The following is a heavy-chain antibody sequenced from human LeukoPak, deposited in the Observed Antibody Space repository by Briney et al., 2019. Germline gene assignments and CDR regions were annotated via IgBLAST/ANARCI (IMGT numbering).Heavy chain of an antibody. J-gene: IGHJ4*02. CDR3: ARGYSGYDCPVDY. D-gene: IGHD5-12*01. Sequence: GGSLRLSCAASGFTFSSYSMNWVRQAPGKGLEWVSSISSSSSYIYYADSVKGRFTISRDNAKNSLYLQMNSLRAEDTAVYYCARGYSGYDCPVDYWGQGTLVTVSS. V-gene: IGHV3-21*01. CDR2: ISSSSSYI. CDR1: GFTFSSYS.